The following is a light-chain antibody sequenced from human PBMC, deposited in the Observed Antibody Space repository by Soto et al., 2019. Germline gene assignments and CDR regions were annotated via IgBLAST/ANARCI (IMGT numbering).Light chain of an antibody. CDR3: QQLNSYPA. J-gene: IGKJ1*01. Sequence: DIQLTQSPSFLSASVGDRVTITCRASQGISSYLAWYQQKPGKAPKVLISAASTLQSGVPSRFSGSGSGTEFTLAISSLQPEDFVTYYCQQLNSYPAFGQGTKVDIK. CDR2: AAS. V-gene: IGKV1-9*01. CDR1: QGISSY.